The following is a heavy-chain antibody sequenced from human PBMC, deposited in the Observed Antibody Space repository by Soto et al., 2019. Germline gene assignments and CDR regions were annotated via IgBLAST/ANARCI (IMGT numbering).Heavy chain of an antibody. V-gene: IGHV1-18*01. D-gene: IGHD6-6*01. Sequence: QVHLVQSGAEVKKPGASVKVSCKGSGYAFTTYGITWVRQAPGQGLEWMGWISAHNGNTNYAQKLQGRVTVTRDTSTGKAYMELRRQRSDDTAVYYCARGRDGDYWGQGALVTVSS. CDR1: GYAFTTYG. CDR2: ISAHNGNT. J-gene: IGHJ4*02. CDR3: ARGRDGDY.